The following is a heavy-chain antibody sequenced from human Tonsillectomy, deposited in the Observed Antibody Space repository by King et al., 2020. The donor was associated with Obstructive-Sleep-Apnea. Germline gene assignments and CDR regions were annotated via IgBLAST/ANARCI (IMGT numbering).Heavy chain of an antibody. J-gene: IGHJ4*02. V-gene: IGHV3-48*03. CDR2: ISSGGTTI. CDR3: AREGGYYDSSGYAPIFDY. CDR1: GFTFSSYS. D-gene: IGHD3-22*01. Sequence: ESGGGLVQPGGSLRLSCAASGFTFSSYSLHWVRQAPGKGLEWLSYISSGGTTIYYADSVQGRFTISRDNAKNSLSLQINSLSAEDTAVYFCAREGGYYDSSGYAPIFDYWGQGTLVTVSS.